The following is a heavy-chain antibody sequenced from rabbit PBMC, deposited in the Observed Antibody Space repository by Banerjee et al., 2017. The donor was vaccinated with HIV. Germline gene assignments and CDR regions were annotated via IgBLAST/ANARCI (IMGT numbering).Heavy chain of an antibody. Sequence: QEQLVESGGGLVQPEGSLTLTCKASGFDFSSNAMCWVRQAPGKGLEWIACIYTGSGSTWYASWAKGRFTISKASSTTVTLQMTSLTAADTATYFCARSRYAAYSGYDLWGPGTLVTVS. CDR2: IYTGSGST. CDR1: GFDFSSNA. D-gene: IGHD7-1*01. V-gene: IGHV1S47*01. CDR3: ARSRYAAYSGYDL. J-gene: IGHJ4*01.